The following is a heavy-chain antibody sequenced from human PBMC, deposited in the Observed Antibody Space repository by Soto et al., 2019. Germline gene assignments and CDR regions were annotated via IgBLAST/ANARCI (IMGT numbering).Heavy chain of an antibody. V-gene: IGHV1-69*13. CDR1: GGTFSSYA. D-gene: IGHD3-9*01. CDR2: IIPIFGTA. Sequence: RASVKVSCKASGGTFSSYAISWVRQAPGQGLEWMGGIIPIFGTANYAQKFQGRVTITADESTSTAYMELSSLRSEDTAVYYCARNYDILTNWFDPWGQGTLVTVSS. CDR3: ARNYDILTNWFDP. J-gene: IGHJ5*02.